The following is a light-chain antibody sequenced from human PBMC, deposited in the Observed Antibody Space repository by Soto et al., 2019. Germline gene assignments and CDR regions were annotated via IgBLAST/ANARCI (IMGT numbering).Light chain of an antibody. CDR2: AAS. Sequence: EIVLTQSPGTLSLSPGEKATLSCRASQSVSVNSLAWYQQKGGQAPRLLIYAASNRATGVPDRFSGTGSGTDFALTISRLETDDSAVYYCQQYCGSPFTFGPGTKVDIK. J-gene: IGKJ3*01. V-gene: IGKV3-20*01. CDR3: QQYCGSPFT. CDR1: QSVSVNS.